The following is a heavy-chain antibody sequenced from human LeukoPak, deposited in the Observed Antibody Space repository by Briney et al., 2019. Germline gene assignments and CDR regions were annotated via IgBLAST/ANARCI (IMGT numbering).Heavy chain of an antibody. CDR2: IYYSGST. V-gene: IGHV4-39*07. J-gene: IGHJ4*02. Sequence: SETLSLTCTVSGGSISSSSYYWGWIRQPPGKGLEWIGYIYYSGSTYYNPSLKSRVTISVDRSKNQFSLKLSSVTAADTAVYYCARGSSRDFWSGYFELLDYWGQGTLVTVSS. CDR3: ARGSSRDFWSGYFELLDY. D-gene: IGHD3-3*01. CDR1: GGSISSSSYY.